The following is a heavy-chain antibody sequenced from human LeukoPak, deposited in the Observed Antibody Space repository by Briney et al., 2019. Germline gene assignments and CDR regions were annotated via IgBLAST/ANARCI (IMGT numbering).Heavy chain of an antibody. Sequence: GGSLRLSCAASGFTFNNYWMYWVRQAPGKGLVWVSRINGAGSNTNYADSVEGRFTISRDNGKNTLYLQMNSLRAEDTAIYYCARPIRGYDGFDMWGQGTMVTVSS. CDR2: INGAGSNT. CDR1: GFTFNNYW. V-gene: IGHV3-74*01. CDR3: ARPIRGYDGFDM. J-gene: IGHJ3*02. D-gene: IGHD5-12*01.